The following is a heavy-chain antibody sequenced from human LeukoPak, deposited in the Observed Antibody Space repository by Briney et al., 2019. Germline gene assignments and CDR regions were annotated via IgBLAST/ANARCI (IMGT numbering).Heavy chain of an antibody. CDR2: ISADSGNT. CDR1: GYTFFSYG. CDR3: ARDSYRSGSTDF. D-gene: IGHD6-19*01. J-gene: IGHJ4*02. Sequence: ASVKVSCKTSGYTFFSYGITWVRQSPEQGLEWMGWISADSGNTHYGKKFQDRVTMTKDTSTSTVYMELRSLRSDDTAIYYCARDSYRSGSTDFWGQGTLVTVSS. V-gene: IGHV1-18*04.